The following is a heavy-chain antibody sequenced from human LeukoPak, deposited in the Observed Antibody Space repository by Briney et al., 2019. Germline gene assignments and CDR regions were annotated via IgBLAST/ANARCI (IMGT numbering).Heavy chain of an antibody. CDR1: GFTFNDYS. D-gene: IGHD3-3*01. CDR2: ILSGSGNI. Sequence: PGGSLRLSCAASGFTFNDYSMNWVRQAPGKGLEWVSSILSGSGNIYYADSVKGRFTISRDSAKNSLYLQMNSLRADDTAVYYCARGYPYYDFWSGYYTGLYYYYGMDVWGQGTTVTVSS. J-gene: IGHJ6*02. V-gene: IGHV3-21*01. CDR3: ARGYPYYDFWSGYYTGLYYYYGMDV.